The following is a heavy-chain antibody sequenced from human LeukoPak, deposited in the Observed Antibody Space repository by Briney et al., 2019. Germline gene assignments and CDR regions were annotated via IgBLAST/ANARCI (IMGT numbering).Heavy chain of an antibody. J-gene: IGHJ5*02. V-gene: IGHV5-51*01. CDR1: GYSFTSYW. CDR3: ARLSGYCSSTSCYDMMFDP. CDR2: IYPGDSDT. Sequence: GESLKISCKGSGYSFTSYWIGWVRQMPGKGLEWMGIIYPGDSDTRYSPSFQGQVTISADKSISTAYLQWSSLKASDTAMYYCARLSGYCSSTSCYDMMFDPWGQGTLVTVSS. D-gene: IGHD2-2*01.